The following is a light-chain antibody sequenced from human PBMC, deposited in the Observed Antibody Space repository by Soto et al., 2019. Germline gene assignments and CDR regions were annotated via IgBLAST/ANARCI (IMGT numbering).Light chain of an antibody. CDR3: QQYNNWPPWT. CDR1: QSVSNN. J-gene: IGKJ1*01. Sequence: ILMTQSPATLSVSPGERATLSCSASQSVSNNLAWYQQKPGQAPRLLIYDASTRATGIPARFSGSGSGTDFTLTITGLQSEDFAVYYCQQYNNWPPWTFGQGTKVEIK. V-gene: IGKV3-15*01. CDR2: DAS.